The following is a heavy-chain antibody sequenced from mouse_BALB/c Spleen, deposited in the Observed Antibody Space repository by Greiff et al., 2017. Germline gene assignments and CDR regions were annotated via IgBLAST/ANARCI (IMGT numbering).Heavy chain of an antibody. V-gene: IGHV1S81*02. D-gene: IGHD1-1*01. Sequence: QVQLKQPGAELVKPGASVKLSCKASGYTFTSYWMHWVKQRPGQGLEWIGEINPSNGRTNYNEKFKSKATLTVDKSSSTAYMQLSSLTSEDSAVYCCASTVRFDYWGQGTTLTVSS. J-gene: IGHJ2*01. CDR1: GYTFTSYW. CDR2: INPSNGRT. CDR3: ASTVRFDY.